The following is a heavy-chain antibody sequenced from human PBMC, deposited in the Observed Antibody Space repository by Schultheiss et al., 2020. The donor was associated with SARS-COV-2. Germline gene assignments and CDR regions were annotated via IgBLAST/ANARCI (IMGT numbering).Heavy chain of an antibody. D-gene: IGHD6-19*01. Sequence: TLSLTCTVSGGSFSGYYWSWIRQPPGKALEWLARIDWDDDKYYSTSLKTRLTISKDTSKNQVVLTMTNMDPVDTATYYCARIGIAVAGTGDVWGQGTTVTVSS. CDR3: ARIGIAVAGTGDV. V-gene: IGHV2-70*11. CDR2: IDWDDDK. J-gene: IGHJ6*02. CDR1: GGSFSGYY.